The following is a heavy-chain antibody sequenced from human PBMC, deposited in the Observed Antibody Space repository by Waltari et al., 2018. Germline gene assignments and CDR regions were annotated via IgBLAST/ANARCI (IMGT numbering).Heavy chain of an antibody. CDR3: ARQGSRITIFGVARVVSHDAFDI. V-gene: IGHV4-30-2*01. D-gene: IGHD3-3*01. Sequence: QLQLQESGSGLVKPSQTLSLTCAVSGASISSGCYSWNWIRQPPGKGLEWIGHMYLSGSTYYNPDRKSRVTISVDRSKSQFSLKLSSVTAADTAVYYCARQGSRITIFGVARVVSHDAFDIWGQGTMVTVSS. CDR1: GASISSGCYS. CDR2: MYLSGST. J-gene: IGHJ3*02.